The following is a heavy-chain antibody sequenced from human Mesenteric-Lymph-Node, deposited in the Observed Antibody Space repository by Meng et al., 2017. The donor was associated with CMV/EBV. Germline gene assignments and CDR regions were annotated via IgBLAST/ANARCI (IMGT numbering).Heavy chain of an antibody. J-gene: IGHJ6*02. Sequence: GESLKISCAASGFTFSSYGMHWVRQAPGKGLEWVAVIWYDGSNKYYADSVKGRFTISRDNSKNTLYLQVNSLRAEDTAVYYCATRGTYYYGSGSPINWGQGTTVTVSS. D-gene: IGHD3-10*01. V-gene: IGHV3-33*01. CDR3: ATRGTYYYGSGSPIN. CDR1: GFTFSSYG. CDR2: IWYDGSNK.